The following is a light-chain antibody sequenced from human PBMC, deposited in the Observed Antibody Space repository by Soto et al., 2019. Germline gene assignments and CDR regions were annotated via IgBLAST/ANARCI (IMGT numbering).Light chain of an antibody. CDR2: DNN. V-gene: IGLV1-51*01. Sequence: QSVLTQPPSVSAAPGQSVTISCSGSSSNIGNNYVSSYQQLPGTAPTLLIYDNNKQPSGIPDRFSGSKSCTSATLRITGPQAGDEVDYYCGTWDSSLSALVFGTGTKVTVL. CDR1: SSNIGNNY. J-gene: IGLJ1*01. CDR3: GTWDSSLSALV.